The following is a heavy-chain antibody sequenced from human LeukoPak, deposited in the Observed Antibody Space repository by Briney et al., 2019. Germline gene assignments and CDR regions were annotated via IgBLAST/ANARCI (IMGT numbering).Heavy chain of an antibody. V-gene: IGHV3-7*01. CDR2: IKQDGSEK. CDR1: GFTFSSYW. Sequence: GGSLRLSCAASGFTFSSYWMSWVRQAPGKGLEWVANIKQDGSEKYYVDSVKGRFTISRDNSKNTLYLQMNSLRAEDTAVYYCARVSGSYGLYYYYGMDVWGQGTTVTVSS. J-gene: IGHJ6*02. CDR3: ARVSGSYGLYYYYGMDV. D-gene: IGHD1-26*01.